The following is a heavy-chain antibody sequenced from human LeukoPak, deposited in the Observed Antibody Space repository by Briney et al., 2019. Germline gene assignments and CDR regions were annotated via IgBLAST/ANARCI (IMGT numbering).Heavy chain of an antibody. CDR3: AREKTTKTYNFDWLRVYDP. CDR2: INPSGGST. Sequence: ASVKVSCKASGYTFTSYYMHWVRQAPGQGLEWMGIINPSGGSTSYAQKFQGRVTMTRDTSTSTVYMELSSLRSEDTAVYYCAREKTTKTYNFDWLRVYDPWAREPWSPSP. CDR1: GYTFTSYY. D-gene: IGHD3-9*01. V-gene: IGHV1-46*01. J-gene: IGHJ5*02.